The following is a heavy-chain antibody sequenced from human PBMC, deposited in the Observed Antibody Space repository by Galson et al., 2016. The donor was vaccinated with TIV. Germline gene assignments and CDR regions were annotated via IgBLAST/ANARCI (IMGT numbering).Heavy chain of an antibody. CDR2: ISNTGADT. V-gene: IGHV3-23*01. CDR3: ARDILLRYFDWAPYHGMDV. D-gene: IGHD3-9*01. CDR1: GLVSSSFA. Sequence: SLRLSCAASGLVSSSFAMNWVRQAPGKGLEWVSTISNTGADTFHADPVKGRFAISRDNSKNTLYVQMNSLRTEDTAVYYCARDILLRYFDWAPYHGMDVWGQGTTVTVSS. J-gene: IGHJ6*02.